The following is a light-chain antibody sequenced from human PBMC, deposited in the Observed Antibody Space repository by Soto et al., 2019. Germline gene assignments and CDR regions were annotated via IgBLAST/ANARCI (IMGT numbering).Light chain of an antibody. CDR2: GAS. Sequence: EVVLTQSPGTLSLSPRERATLSCRASQSVSNNYLAWYQHKPGQAPRLLIYGASNRAPGIPDRFSGSGSGPRFPLTISRLEPEDFAVYYCQQYAASPRTFGQGTLVEVK. V-gene: IGKV3-20*01. J-gene: IGKJ1*01. CDR1: QSVSNNY. CDR3: QQYAASPRT.